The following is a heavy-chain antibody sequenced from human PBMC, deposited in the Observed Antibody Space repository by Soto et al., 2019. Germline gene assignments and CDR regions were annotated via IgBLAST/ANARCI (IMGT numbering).Heavy chain of an antibody. CDR1: GFTFNTYA. Sequence: PGGSLRLSCAASGFTFNTYAMSWVRQAPGKGLEWVSAISGSGDRTCYADSVKGRFTISRDNSNNTLYLQMNSLRAEDTAVYYCAKVGQGSSWYPAYNWFDPWGQGTLVTVSS. CDR3: AKVGQGSSWYPAYNWFDP. D-gene: IGHD6-13*01. J-gene: IGHJ5*02. CDR2: ISGSGDRT. V-gene: IGHV3-23*01.